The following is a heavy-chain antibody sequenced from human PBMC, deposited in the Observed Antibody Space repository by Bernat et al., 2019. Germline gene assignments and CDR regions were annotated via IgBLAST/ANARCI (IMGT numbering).Heavy chain of an antibody. CDR2: IRSSGSSI. Sequence: EEQLVESGGGLVQPGGSLRLSCAASGFTFRNHEMNWVRQAPGKGLEWISYIRSSGSSIDYAGSVKGRFTISRDDAKTSLYLEMNNLKADDTAVYYCVRGGYCSGGICYSFNAFDIWGKGTTVTVSS. CDR3: VRGGYCSGGICYSFNAFDI. CDR1: GFTFRNHE. D-gene: IGHD2-15*01. V-gene: IGHV3-48*03. J-gene: IGHJ6*04.